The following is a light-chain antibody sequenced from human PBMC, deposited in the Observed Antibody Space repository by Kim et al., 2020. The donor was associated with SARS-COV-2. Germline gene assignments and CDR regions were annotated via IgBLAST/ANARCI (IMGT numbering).Light chain of an antibody. V-gene: IGKV1-27*01. CDR1: QYIKNY. Sequence: ASVGDRVTITCRASQYIKNYLAWYQQKPGKVPKLLIYAASTLQSEVPSRFSGSGSGTYFTLTISSLQPEDVATYYCQKYNSVPLTFGGGTKVDIK. CDR2: AAS. J-gene: IGKJ4*01. CDR3: QKYNSVPLT.